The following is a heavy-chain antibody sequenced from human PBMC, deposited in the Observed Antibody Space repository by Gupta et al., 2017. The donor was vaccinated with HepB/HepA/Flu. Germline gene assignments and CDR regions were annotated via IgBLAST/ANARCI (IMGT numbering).Heavy chain of an antibody. J-gene: IGHJ5*02. CDR1: GFTFSSYS. CDR2: ISSSSGTI. CDR3: ARVAAFKGEHRGWFDP. V-gene: IGHV3-48*02. Sequence: EVQLVESGGGLVQPGGSLRLSCVASGFTFSSYSMNWVRQGPGQGLEWVSYISSSSGTIYYADYVKGRFTISRDNAKNSLYLQMNSLGDDDTALYYCARVAAFKGEHRGWFDPWGQGTLVTVSS. D-gene: IGHD1/OR15-1a*01.